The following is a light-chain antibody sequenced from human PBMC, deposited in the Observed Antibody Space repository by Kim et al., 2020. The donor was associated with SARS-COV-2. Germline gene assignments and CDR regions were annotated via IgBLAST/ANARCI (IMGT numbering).Light chain of an antibody. V-gene: IGKV3-20*01. CDR3: QQCGGSPYT. CDR1: QSLSSTY. J-gene: IGKJ2*01. Sequence: LSPGERATLSCRASQSLSSTYLAWYQQKPGRAPRLLIYGASSRATGIPDRFSGSGSGTDFTLTISRLEPEDFAMYYCQQCGGSPYTFGQGTKLEI. CDR2: GAS.